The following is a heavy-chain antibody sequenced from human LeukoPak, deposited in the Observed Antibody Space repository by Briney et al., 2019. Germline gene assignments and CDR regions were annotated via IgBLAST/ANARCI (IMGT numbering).Heavy chain of an antibody. J-gene: IGHJ3*02. CDR3: ARDSSYYGSEDAFDI. CDR1: GGSISSYY. Sequence: SETLSLTCTVSGGSISSYYWSWIRQPPGKGLERIGYFYYSGSTNYNPSLKSRVTISVDTSKNQFSLKLSSVTAADTAVYYCARDSSYYGSEDAFDIWGQGTMVTVSS. V-gene: IGHV4-59*01. CDR2: FYYSGST. D-gene: IGHD3-10*01.